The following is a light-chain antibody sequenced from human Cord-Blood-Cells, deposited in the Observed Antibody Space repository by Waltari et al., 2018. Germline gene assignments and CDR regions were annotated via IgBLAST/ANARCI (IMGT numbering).Light chain of an antibody. CDR3: QAWDSSTAVV. Sequence: SYELTQPPSVSVSPGQTASITCSGDKLGDQYACWYQQKHGQSPVLVIYQDSQRPSGIPERFSGSNAGNTATLTISGTQAMDEADYYCQAWDSSTAVVFGGGTKLTVL. V-gene: IGLV3-1*01. J-gene: IGLJ2*01. CDR2: QDS. CDR1: KLGDQY.